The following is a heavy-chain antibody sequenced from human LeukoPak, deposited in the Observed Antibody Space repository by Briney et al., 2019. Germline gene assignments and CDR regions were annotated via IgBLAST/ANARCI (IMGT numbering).Heavy chain of an antibody. CDR1: GGSFSGYY. CDR2: IKHSGST. D-gene: IGHD3-10*01. Sequence: PSETLSLTCAVYGGSFSGYYWSWIRQPPAKGLEWIGEIKHSGSTNYNPSLKSRVTISVHTSKNQFSLNLTSVPAADAAVYYCGRARGGFGRMVPRFEYFQHWGQGTLVTVSS. V-gene: IGHV4-34*01. CDR3: GRARGGFGRMVPRFEYFQH. J-gene: IGHJ1*01.